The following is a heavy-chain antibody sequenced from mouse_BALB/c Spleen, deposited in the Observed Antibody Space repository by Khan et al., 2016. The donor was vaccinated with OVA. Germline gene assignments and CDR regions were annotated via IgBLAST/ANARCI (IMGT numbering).Heavy chain of an antibody. V-gene: IGHV5-15*02. J-gene: IGHJ3*01. CDR2: ISSVAYSI. Sequence: EVELVESGGGLVQPGGSRKLSCAASGFTFIDYGMAWVRQTPGKGPEWIAFISSVAYSIYYAATVTGRFTISRENAKHTMYLAMSSLRSDYTAMYYCARGGFADWGQVTLVTVSA. CDR1: GFTFIDYG. CDR3: ARGGFAD.